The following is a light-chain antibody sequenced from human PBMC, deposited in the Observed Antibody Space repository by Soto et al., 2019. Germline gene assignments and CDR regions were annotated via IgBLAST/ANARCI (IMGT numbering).Light chain of an antibody. CDR1: SSNIGSNS. Sequence: QAVVTQPPSASGAPGQRVTISCSGSSSNIGSNSVSWNQQLPGTAPKLLIYDNSRRPSGVPDRFSGSKSGTSASLAVSGLQSEDEAEYYCAAWDDSLNGHVVFGGGTQLTVL. J-gene: IGLJ2*01. CDR3: AAWDDSLNGHVV. V-gene: IGLV1-44*01. CDR2: DNS.